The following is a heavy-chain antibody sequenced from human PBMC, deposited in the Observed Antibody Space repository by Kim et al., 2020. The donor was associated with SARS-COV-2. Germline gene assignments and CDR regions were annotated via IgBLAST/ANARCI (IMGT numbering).Heavy chain of an antibody. CDR3: AKYKYSNYPRGNWFDP. CDR1: GFTFDDYA. Sequence: GGSLRLSCAASGFTFDDYAMHWVRQAPGKGLEWVSGISWNSGSIGYADSVKGRFTISRDNAKNSLYLQMNSLRAEDTALYYCAKYKYSNYPRGNWFDPGG. J-gene: IGHJ5*02. CDR2: ISWNSGSI. V-gene: IGHV3-9*01. D-gene: IGHD4-4*01.